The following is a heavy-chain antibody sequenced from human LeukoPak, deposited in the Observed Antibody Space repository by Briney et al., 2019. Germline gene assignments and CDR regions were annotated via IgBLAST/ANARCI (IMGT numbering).Heavy chain of an antibody. V-gene: IGHV3-33*01. J-gene: IGHJ4*02. CDR1: EFTLSSSG. Sequence: GRSLRLSCAASEFTLSSSGMHWVRQAPGKGLEWVALIWYDGSNKYYADSVKGRFTISRDNSKNTLYLQMNSLRAEDTAVYYCARAAGDTFFDYWGQGTLVTVSS. CDR2: IWYDGSNK. D-gene: IGHD3-16*01. CDR3: ARAAGDTFFDY.